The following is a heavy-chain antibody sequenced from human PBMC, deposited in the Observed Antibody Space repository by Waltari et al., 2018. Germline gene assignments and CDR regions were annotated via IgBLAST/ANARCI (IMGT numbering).Heavy chain of an antibody. CDR1: GFIFSTYW. D-gene: IGHD7-27*01. CDR3: ATESLGAGHRYFEV. J-gene: IGHJ2*01. V-gene: IGHV3-74*01. CDR2: ITGEGALT. Sequence: EAQLVESGGDVVQPGGSLRLSCVGSGFIFSTYWMHWLRQDPGTGLVWVSRITGEGALTFYADSVKGRFTISRDNARNTLSLEMNNVRDEDTAIYYCATESLGAGHRYFEVWGRGTLVTVSS.